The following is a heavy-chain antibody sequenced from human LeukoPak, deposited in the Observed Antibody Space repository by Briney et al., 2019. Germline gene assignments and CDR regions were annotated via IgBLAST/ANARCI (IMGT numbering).Heavy chain of an antibody. J-gene: IGHJ4*02. CDR2: IYYSGST. CDR1: GGSISSYY. V-gene: IGHV4-59*12. Sequence: SETLSLTCAVSGGSISSYYWSWIRQPPGKGLEWIGYIYYSGSTNYNPSLKSRVTMSVDTSKNQFSLKLSSVTAADTAVYYCARELTLNYDILTGYYYFDYWGQGTLVTVSS. CDR3: ARELTLNYDILTGYYYFDY. D-gene: IGHD3-9*01.